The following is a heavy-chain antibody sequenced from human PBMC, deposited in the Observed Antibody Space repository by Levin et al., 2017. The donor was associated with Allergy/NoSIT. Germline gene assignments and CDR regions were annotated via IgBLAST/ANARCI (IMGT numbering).Heavy chain of an antibody. V-gene: IGHV3-66*02. CDR3: ARDLYGAQAY. CDR2: IHTGTTT. CDR1: GFTVSSYD. Sequence: RTGGSLRLSCAASGFTVSSYDMSWVRQAPGKGLEWVSIIHTGTTTFYADSVKGRFTISRDNSKNTLFLQMNNLKPEDTAVYFCARDLYGAQAYWGQGAPVTVSS. J-gene: IGHJ4*02. D-gene: IGHD4-17*01.